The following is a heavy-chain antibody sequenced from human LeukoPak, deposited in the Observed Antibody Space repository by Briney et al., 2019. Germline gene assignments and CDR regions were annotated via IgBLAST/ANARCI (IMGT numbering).Heavy chain of an antibody. CDR3: ARGMATITY. CDR1: GGSVSDYY. J-gene: IGHJ4*02. CDR2: IYYGGST. V-gene: IGHV4-59*02. D-gene: IGHD5-24*01. Sequence: SETLSLTCTVSGGSVSDYYWSWIRQPPGKGLEWIGYIYYGGSTNYNPSLKSRVTISVDTSKNQFSLKLSSVTAADTAVYYCARGMATITYWGQGTLVTVSS.